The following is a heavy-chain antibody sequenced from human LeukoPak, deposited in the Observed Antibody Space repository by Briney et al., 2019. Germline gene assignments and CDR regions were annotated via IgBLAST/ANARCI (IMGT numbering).Heavy chain of an antibody. D-gene: IGHD1-26*01. CDR2: IYYSGST. J-gene: IGHJ4*02. CDR3: ARGLPSGSYYDY. Sequence: SETLSLTCTVSGGSISSGGYYWSWIRQHPGKGLEWIGYIYYSGSTYYTTSLKSRVTISVDTSKTQFSLKLSSVTAADTAVYYCARGLPSGSYYDYWGQGTLVTVSS. V-gene: IGHV4-31*03. CDR1: GGSISSGGYY.